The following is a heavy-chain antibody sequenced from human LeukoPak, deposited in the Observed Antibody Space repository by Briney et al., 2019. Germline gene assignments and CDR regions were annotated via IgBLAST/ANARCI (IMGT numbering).Heavy chain of an antibody. J-gene: IGHJ4*02. CDR3: ARRNSSGVDY. Sequence: SETLSLTCAVYGGSFSGYYWSWIRQPPGKGLEWIGEINHSGSTNYNPSLKSRVTISVDTYKNQFSLKLSSVTAADTAVYYCARRNSSGVDYWGQGTLVTVSS. CDR2: INHSGST. CDR1: GGSFSGYY. D-gene: IGHD6-19*01. V-gene: IGHV4-34*01.